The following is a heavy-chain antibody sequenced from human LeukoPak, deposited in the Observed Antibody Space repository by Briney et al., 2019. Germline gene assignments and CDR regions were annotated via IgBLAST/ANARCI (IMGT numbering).Heavy chain of an antibody. D-gene: IGHD6-13*01. CDR3: AKPQRHSSSWYFGDAFDI. Sequence: GGSLRLSCAASGFTFDDYAMHWVRQAPGKGLEWVSLISWDGGSTYYADSVKGRFTISRDNSKNSLYLQMNSLRAEDTALYYCAKPQRHSSSWYFGDAFDIWGQGTMVTVSS. CDR2: ISWDGGST. V-gene: IGHV3-43D*03. J-gene: IGHJ3*02. CDR1: GFTFDDYA.